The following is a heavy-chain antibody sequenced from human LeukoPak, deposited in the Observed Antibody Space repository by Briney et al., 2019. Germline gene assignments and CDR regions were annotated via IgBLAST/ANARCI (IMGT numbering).Heavy chain of an antibody. Sequence: ASVKVSCKASGYTFTGYYIHWVRQAPGQGLEWMGWINPSGGSTSYAQKFQGRVTMTRDTSTSTVYMELSSLRSEDTAVYYCARDHQWVFDYWGQGTLVTVSS. V-gene: IGHV1-46*01. J-gene: IGHJ4*02. CDR1: GYTFTGYY. CDR2: INPSGGST. D-gene: IGHD1-26*01. CDR3: ARDHQWVFDY.